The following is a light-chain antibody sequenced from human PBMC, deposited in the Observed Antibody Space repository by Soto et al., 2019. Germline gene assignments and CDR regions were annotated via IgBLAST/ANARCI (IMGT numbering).Light chain of an antibody. CDR2: DIS. CDR1: QSVSNN. J-gene: IGKJ5*01. Sequence: EILLTQSPGTLSLSPGERATLSCRASQSVSNNLAWYQQKPGQPPRLLIYDISTRATGIPTRFSGSGSGTEFTLTISSLQSEDFAVYYCQQYNNWPPITFGQGTRLEIK. V-gene: IGKV3D-15*01. CDR3: QQYNNWPPIT.